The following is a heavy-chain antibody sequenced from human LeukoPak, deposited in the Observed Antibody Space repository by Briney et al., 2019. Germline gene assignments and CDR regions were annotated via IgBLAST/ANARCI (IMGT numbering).Heavy chain of an antibody. CDR2: ISGSGGST. CDR1: GFTFSNYA. V-gene: IGHV3-23*01. CDR3: ANWFLYYYDSSGSPTAFDI. Sequence: GGSLRLSCAASGFTFSNYAMSWVRQAPGKGLEWVSAISGSGGSTYYADSVKGRFTISRGNSKNTLYLQMNSLRAEDTAVYYCANWFLYYYDSSGSPTAFDIWGQGTMVTVSS. J-gene: IGHJ3*02. D-gene: IGHD3-22*01.